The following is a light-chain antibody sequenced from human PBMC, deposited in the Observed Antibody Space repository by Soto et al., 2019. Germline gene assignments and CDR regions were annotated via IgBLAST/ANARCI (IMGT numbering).Light chain of an antibody. CDR2: KAS. V-gene: IGKV1-5*03. J-gene: IGKJ1*01. Sequence: DIQMTQSPSTLSASVGDRVTITCRASQSISSWLAWYQQKPGKAPKLLIYKASSLESGVPSRFSGGGSGTEFTLTISSLQPDDFATYYCQQYSSYSKTFGQGTKVEIK. CDR1: QSISSW. CDR3: QQYSSYSKT.